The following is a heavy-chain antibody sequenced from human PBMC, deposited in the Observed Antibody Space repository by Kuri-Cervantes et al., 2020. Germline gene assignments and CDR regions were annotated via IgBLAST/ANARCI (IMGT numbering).Heavy chain of an antibody. CDR1: GFTFSGYA. CDR3: ARDPRLKSQTGYFDY. CDR2: ISYDGSNK. V-gene: IGHV3-30-3*01. D-gene: IGHD7-27*01. J-gene: IGHJ4*02. Sequence: GESLKISCAASGFTFSGYAMHWVRQAPGKGLEWVAVISYDGSNKYYTDSVKGRFTISRDNSENTLYLQMNSMRAEDTAVYYYARDPRLKSQTGYFDYWGQGTLVTVSS.